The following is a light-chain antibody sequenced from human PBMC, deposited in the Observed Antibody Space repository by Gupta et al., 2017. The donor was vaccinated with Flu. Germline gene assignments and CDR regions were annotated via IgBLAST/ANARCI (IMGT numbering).Light chain of an antibody. J-gene: IGKJ2*02. V-gene: IGKV1-39*01. CDR2: AAS. Sequence: IQLTPSPSSLSASVGDRVTITCRASQSISSDLNWYQQKPGKAPKRLIYAASSLQSGVPSRFSGSGSGTDFTLTISSLQPEDFATYYCQQSYSTPGTFGQGTKLEIK. CDR1: QSISSD. CDR3: QQSYSTPGT.